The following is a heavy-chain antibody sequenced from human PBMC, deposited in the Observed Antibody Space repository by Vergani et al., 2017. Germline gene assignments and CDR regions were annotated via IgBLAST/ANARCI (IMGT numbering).Heavy chain of an antibody. D-gene: IGHD3-10*01. CDR3: ARGRSVGFGEGVDNWFDP. CDR2: IYYSGST. Sequence: QLQLQESGPGLVKPSETLSLTCTVSGGSISSSSYYWGWIRQPPGKGLEWIGSIYYSGSTYYNPSLKSRVTISVDTSKNQFPLKLSAVTAADTAVYYCARGRSVGFGEGVDNWFDPWGQGTLVTVSS. CDR1: GGSISSSSYY. V-gene: IGHV4-39*07. J-gene: IGHJ5*02.